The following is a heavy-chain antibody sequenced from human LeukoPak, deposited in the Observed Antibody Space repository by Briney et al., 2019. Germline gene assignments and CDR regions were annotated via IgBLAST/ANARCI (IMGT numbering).Heavy chain of an antibody. V-gene: IGHV3-30*02. D-gene: IGHD2-2*01. CDR3: AKDGLLWFWDY. Sequence: GGSLRLSCAASGFTFSTSGMHWVRQSPGKGLDWVAFIRNDGTKKNYADSVKGRFTISRDNSKNTLYLQMNSLRAEDTAVYYCAKDGLLWFWDYWGQGTLVTVSS. J-gene: IGHJ4*02. CDR2: IRNDGTKK. CDR1: GFTFSTSG.